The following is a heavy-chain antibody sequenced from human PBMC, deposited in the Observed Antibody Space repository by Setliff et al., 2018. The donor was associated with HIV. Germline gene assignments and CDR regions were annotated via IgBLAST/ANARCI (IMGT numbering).Heavy chain of an antibody. D-gene: IGHD4-17*01. CDR3: AADMGYGDHGRAFDI. CDR2: INAGNGNT. J-gene: IGHJ3*02. V-gene: IGHV1-3*01. CDR1: GYTFTSYV. Sequence: GPSVKVSCKASGYTFTSYVIHWVRQAPGHRLQWMGWINAGNGNTKYSQKFQGRVTMTTDTSTSTAYMGLGSLRSDDTAIYYCAADMGYGDHGRAFDIWGQGTMVTVSS.